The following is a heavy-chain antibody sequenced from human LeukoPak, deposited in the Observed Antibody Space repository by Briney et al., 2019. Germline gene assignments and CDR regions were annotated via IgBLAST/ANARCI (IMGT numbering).Heavy chain of an antibody. CDR3: AREAAAGPGMDYMDV. J-gene: IGHJ6*03. V-gene: IGHV4-59*01. Sequence: PSETLSLTCTVSGGSISSYYWSWIRQPPGKGLEWIGYIYYSGSTNYNPSLKSRVTISVDTSKNQFSLKLSSVTAADTAVYYCAREAAAGPGMDYMDVWGKGTTVTVSS. CDR2: IYYSGST. CDR1: GGSISSYY. D-gene: IGHD6-13*01.